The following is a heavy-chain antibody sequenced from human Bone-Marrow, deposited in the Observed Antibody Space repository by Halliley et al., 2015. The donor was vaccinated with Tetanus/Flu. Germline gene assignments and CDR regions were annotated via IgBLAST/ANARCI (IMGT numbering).Heavy chain of an antibody. V-gene: IGHV3-33*01. J-gene: IGHJ4*02. CDR1: GFSFSTQG. Sequence: SLRLSCAASGFSFSTQGMHWVRQAPGKGLEWVAAIWYDGSNKYYADPVKGRFTVSRDNFNNTLFLQMNSLRAEDTAVYYCARGTYYGANSPVALWGQGTLVTVSS. CDR3: ARGTYYGANSPVAL. CDR2: IWYDGSNK. D-gene: IGHD3-3*01.